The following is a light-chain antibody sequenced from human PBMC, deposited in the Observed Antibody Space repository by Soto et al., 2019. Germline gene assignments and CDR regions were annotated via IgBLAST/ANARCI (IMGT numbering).Light chain of an antibody. CDR1: QGISSW. CDR2: AAS. V-gene: IGKV1-12*01. CDR3: QQADSFPLT. J-gene: IGKJ4*01. Sequence: DIQMTQATSSVSASVGDRVTITCRASQGISSWVAWYQQKTGKAPKLLIYAASSLKSGVLSRFSGSGSGTYFTLTISSLQPEEFATYSCQQADSFPLTLGGGTKVEIK.